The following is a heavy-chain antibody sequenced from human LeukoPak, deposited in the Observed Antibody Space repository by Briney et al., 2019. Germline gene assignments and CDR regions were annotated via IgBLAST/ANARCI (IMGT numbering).Heavy chain of an antibody. CDR1: GGSISSGDYY. Sequence: PSETLSLTCTVSGGSISSGDYYWSWIRQPPGKGLEWIGYIFYSGSTYYNPSLKSRITISVDTSKNQFSPKLSSVTAADTAVYYCVRVGTVGGFDPWGQGTLVTVSS. CDR2: IFYSGST. D-gene: IGHD4-11*01. V-gene: IGHV4-30-4*01. J-gene: IGHJ5*02. CDR3: VRVGTVGGFDP.